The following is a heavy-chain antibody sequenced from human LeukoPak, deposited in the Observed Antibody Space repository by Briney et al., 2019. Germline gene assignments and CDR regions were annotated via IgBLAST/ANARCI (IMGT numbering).Heavy chain of an antibody. CDR2: FDPEDGET. CDR1: GYTLTELS. Sequence: ASVKVSCKVSGYTLTELSMHWVRQAPGKGLERMGGFDPEDGETIYAQKFQGRLTMTEDTSTDTAYMELSSLSSEDTAVYYCATVSSRGVWGSGWYYFDYWGQGTLVTVSS. D-gene: IGHD6-19*01. CDR3: ATVSSRGVWGSGWYYFDY. V-gene: IGHV1-24*01. J-gene: IGHJ4*02.